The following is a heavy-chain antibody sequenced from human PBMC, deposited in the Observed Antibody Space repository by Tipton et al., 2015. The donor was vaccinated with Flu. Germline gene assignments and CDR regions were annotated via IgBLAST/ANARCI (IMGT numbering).Heavy chain of an antibody. CDR1: GYILSTDW. CDR2: ITPGDSRG. V-gene: IGHV5-51*03. Sequence: QLVQSGAEVTKPGKSLRISCEGSGYILSTDWIGWVRPMPGKGLEWMGAITPGDSRGTYSRPFPGQVTISVDRSINTAYLQWSSLKASDTAMYYCVSPQVSYRIQAAFFFGDWGQGTLVTVSS. D-gene: IGHD3-16*02. CDR3: VSPQVSYRIQAAFFFGD. J-gene: IGHJ4*02.